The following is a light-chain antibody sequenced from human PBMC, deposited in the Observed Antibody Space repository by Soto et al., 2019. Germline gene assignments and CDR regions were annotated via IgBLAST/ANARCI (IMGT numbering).Light chain of an antibody. J-gene: IGLJ1*01. Sequence: QPVLTQPPSVSGTPGQRVNISCSGSSSNIGRDYVYWYQQFPGTAPKLLLYRGNPRPSGVPDRFSGSKSGTSASLAISGLRSDDESDYYCVAWDDSLSGYVFGTGTKLTVL. CDR1: SSNIGRDY. CDR3: VAWDDSLSGYV. V-gene: IGLV1-47*01. CDR2: RGN.